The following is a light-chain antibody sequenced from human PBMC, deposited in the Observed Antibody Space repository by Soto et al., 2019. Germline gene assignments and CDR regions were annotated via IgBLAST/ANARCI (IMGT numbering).Light chain of an antibody. Sequence: DIQMTQSPSTLSASVGDRVTITCRASQSISSWLAWYQQKPGKAHKLLIYKASSLESGVPSRFSGSGSGTEFTLTIISLQPDDFATYYCQQYNSYPTFGQGTKVEIK. J-gene: IGKJ1*01. CDR3: QQYNSYPT. V-gene: IGKV1-5*03. CDR2: KAS. CDR1: QSISSW.